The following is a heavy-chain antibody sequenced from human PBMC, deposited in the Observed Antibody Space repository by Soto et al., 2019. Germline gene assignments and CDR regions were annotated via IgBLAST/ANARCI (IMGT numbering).Heavy chain of an antibody. J-gene: IGHJ4*02. CDR1: GYSFSNHW. CDR2: IDLSNSGT. D-gene: IGHD6-19*01. V-gene: IGHV5-51*01. Sequence: GESLKISCKGFGYSFSNHWIGWVRQMPGKGLEWMVIIDLSNSGTRYSPSFQGQVAISAYKSIITVYLQWSSLKYSDTAMYYCARRTSTSGWRDYFDXWGQGTLGTVSS. CDR3: ARRTSTSGWRDYFDX.